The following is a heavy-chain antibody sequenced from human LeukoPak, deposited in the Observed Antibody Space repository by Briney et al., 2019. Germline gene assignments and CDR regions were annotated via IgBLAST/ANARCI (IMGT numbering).Heavy chain of an antibody. D-gene: IGHD6-19*01. Sequence: LSQTLSLTCAISGDSISSKTVIWHWMRQSPSRGLEWLGRTYYNSKGNKDYAVPVKSRISINPDTSKNHVSLQMNSVTPEDTAVYYCARGVAGKGAFDIWGQGTMVTVSS. V-gene: IGHV6-1*01. CDR2: TYYNSKGNK. J-gene: IGHJ3*02. CDR3: ARGVAGKGAFDI. CDR1: GDSISSKTVI.